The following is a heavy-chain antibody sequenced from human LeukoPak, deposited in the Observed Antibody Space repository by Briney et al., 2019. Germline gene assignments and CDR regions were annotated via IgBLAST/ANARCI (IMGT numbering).Heavy chain of an antibody. D-gene: IGHD1-14*01. Sequence: SVKVSCKASGGTFSSYAISWVRQAPGQGLEWMGGIIPIFGTANYAQKFQGRVTITADESTSTAYMELSSLRSEDTAVYYRASSGEPKAFDIWGQGTMVTVSS. V-gene: IGHV1-69*13. CDR2: IIPIFGTA. CDR1: GGTFSSYA. CDR3: ASSGEPKAFDI. J-gene: IGHJ3*02.